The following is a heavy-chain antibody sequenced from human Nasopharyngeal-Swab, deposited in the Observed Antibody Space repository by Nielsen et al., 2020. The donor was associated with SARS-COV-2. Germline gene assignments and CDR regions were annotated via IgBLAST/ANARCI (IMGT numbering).Heavy chain of an antibody. J-gene: IGHJ5*02. V-gene: IGHV3-53*01. CDR3: AKDETYYDFWSGYFRWFDP. D-gene: IGHD3-3*01. Sequence: WIRQPPGKGLEWVSLIYGDGSTYYGDSMKGRFTISRDNSKNTLYLQMNSLRAEDTAVYYCAKDETYYDFWSGYFRWFDPWGQGTLVTVSS. CDR2: IYGDGST.